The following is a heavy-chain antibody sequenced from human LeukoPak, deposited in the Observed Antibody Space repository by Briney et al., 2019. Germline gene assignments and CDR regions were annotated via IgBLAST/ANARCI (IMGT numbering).Heavy chain of an antibody. Sequence: AAVTVSFKSSAYTFTVYYMYWVRQAPGQGGGWMGWINPNSGDTNYAQRVQGRVTMTRDTSISTAYMELSRLRSDDTAVYYCAIRGTTMIVVARPLRSFDYWGQGTLVTVSS. CDR1: AYTFTVYY. D-gene: IGHD3-22*01. CDR3: AIRGTTMIVVARPLRSFDY. J-gene: IGHJ4*02. V-gene: IGHV1-2*02. CDR2: INPNSGDT.